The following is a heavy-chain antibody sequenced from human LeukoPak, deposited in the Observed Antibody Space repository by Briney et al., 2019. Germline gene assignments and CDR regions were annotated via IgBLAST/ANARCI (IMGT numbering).Heavy chain of an antibody. CDR3: ARALGYCSGGSCYSLDY. CDR2: IIPIFGTA. D-gene: IGHD2-15*01. Sequence: SVKVSCKASGGTFSSYAISWVRQAPGQELEWMGGIIPIFGTANYAQKFQGRVTITADKSTSTAYMELSSLRSEDTAVYYCARALGYCSGGSCYSLDYWGQGTLVTVSS. CDR1: GGTFSSYA. V-gene: IGHV1-69*06. J-gene: IGHJ4*02.